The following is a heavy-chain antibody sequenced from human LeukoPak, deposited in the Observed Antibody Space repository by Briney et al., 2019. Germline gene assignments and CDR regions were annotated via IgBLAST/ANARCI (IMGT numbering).Heavy chain of an antibody. V-gene: IGHV3-23*01. J-gene: IGHJ4*02. CDR3: AGKRGYSYGYDY. CDR2: VSRSGGAT. CDR1: GFSFTSYA. Sequence: GGSLRLSCAASGFSFTSYAMSWVRQAQGKGLEWVSAVSRSGGATYYADSVKGRFTISKDSSKNTLYFQMNSLRAEDTAVYYCAGKRGYSYGYDYWGQGTLVTVSS. D-gene: IGHD5-18*01.